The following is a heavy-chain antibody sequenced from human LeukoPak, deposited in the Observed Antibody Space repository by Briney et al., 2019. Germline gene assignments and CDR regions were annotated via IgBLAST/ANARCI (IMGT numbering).Heavy chain of an antibody. V-gene: IGHV4-59*01. D-gene: IGHD3-16*01. CDR1: GGSISSYY. CDR3: ARDLGNMIHDAFDI. Sequence: SEALSLTCTVSGGSISSYYWSWIRQPPGKRLEWIGYIYYSGSTNYNPSLKSRVTISVDTSKNQFSLKLSSVTAADTAVYCCARDLGNMIHDAFDIWGQGTMVTVSS. CDR2: IYYSGST. J-gene: IGHJ3*02.